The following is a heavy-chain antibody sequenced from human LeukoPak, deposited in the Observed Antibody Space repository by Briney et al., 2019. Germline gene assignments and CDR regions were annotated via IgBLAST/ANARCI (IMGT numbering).Heavy chain of an antibody. J-gene: IGHJ4*02. V-gene: IGHV3-30*04. CDR1: GFTFSSYA. D-gene: IGHD3-9*01. CDR3: VAPGGVLRYFDWLSH. Sequence: GRSLRLSCAASGFTFSSYAMHWVRQAPGKGLEWVAVISYDGSNKYYADSVKGRFTISRDNSKNTLYLQMNSLRAEDTAVYYCVAPGGVLRYFDWLSHWGQGTLVTVSS. CDR2: ISYDGSNK.